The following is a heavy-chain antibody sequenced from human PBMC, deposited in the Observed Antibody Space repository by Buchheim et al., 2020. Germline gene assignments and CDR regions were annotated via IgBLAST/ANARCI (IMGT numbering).Heavy chain of an antibody. V-gene: IGHV4-39*01. CDR2: IYYSGST. Sequence: QLQLHESGPGLVKPSETLSLTCTVSGGSISSSSHYWGWIRQPPGKGLEWIGSIYYSGSTYYNPPLKSRVTISVDTSKNQFPLRLSSVTAADTAVYSCARQGPGPKDFDYWGQGTL. CDR1: GGSISSSSHY. D-gene: IGHD3-10*01. J-gene: IGHJ4*02. CDR3: ARQGPGPKDFDY.